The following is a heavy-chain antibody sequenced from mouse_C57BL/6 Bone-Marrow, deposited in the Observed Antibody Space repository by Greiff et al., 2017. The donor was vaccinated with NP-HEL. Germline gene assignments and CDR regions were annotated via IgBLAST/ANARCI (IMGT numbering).Heavy chain of an antibody. J-gene: IGHJ1*03. CDR2: IYPGDGDT. D-gene: IGHD1-1*01. Sequence: QVQLQQSGAELVKPGASVKISCKASGYAFSSYWMNWVQQRPGKGLEWIGQIYPGDGDTNYNGKFKGKATRTADKSSSTAYMQLSSLTSEDSAVYFCARWDYYGSRLYWYFDVWGTGTTVTVSS. CDR1: GYAFSSYW. CDR3: ARWDYYGSRLYWYFDV. V-gene: IGHV1-80*01.